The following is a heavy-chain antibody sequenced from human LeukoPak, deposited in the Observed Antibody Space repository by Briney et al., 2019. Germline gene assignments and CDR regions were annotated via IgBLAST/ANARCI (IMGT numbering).Heavy chain of an antibody. Sequence: GGSLRLSCAASGFDFSTYAIHWVRLTPGKGLEFVSAISKSGDDTSYGNDVKGRFTISRDNIKNTVDLEMGSLRVDDTGIYYCAIIPEYWGQGTVVTVSS. CDR1: GFDFSTYA. D-gene: IGHD2-2*01. J-gene: IGHJ1*01. CDR2: ISKSGDDT. V-gene: IGHV3-64*01. CDR3: AIIPEY.